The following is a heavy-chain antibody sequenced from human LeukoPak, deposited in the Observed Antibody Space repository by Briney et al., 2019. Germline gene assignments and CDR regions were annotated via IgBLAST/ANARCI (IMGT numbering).Heavy chain of an antibody. V-gene: IGHV1-2*02. Sequence: SSVKVSFKASGYRVTGYYIHWVRQAPGQGLEWMGWMNPHSGGTKFAKKFQSRGTITKDTSISTAYMEVSRLRSHDAAVYYCAREYYDILTGSLDYWGQGTLVTVSS. CDR2: MNPHSGGT. D-gene: IGHD3-9*01. CDR1: GYRVTGYY. J-gene: IGHJ4*02. CDR3: AREYYDILTGSLDY.